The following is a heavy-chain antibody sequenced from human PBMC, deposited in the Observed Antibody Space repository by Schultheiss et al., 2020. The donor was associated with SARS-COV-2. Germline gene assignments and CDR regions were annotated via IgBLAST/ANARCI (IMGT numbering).Heavy chain of an antibody. D-gene: IGHD1-14*01. V-gene: IGHV3-11*04. CDR2: ISSSGSTI. Sequence: GGSLRLSCAASGFTFSDYYMSWVRQAPGKGLEWVSAISSSGSTIYYADSVKGRFTISRDNAKNSLYLQMNSLRAEDTAVYYCARDTRPRTHYYYYMDVWGKGTTVTVSS. J-gene: IGHJ6*03. CDR1: GFTFSDYY. CDR3: ARDTRPRTHYYYYMDV.